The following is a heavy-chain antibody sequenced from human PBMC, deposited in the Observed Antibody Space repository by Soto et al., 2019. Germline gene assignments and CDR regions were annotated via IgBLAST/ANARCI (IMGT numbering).Heavy chain of an antibody. J-gene: IGHJ6*02. V-gene: IGHV4-59*01. D-gene: IGHD1-1*01. CDR1: GGSISSYY. CDR2: IYYSGIT. CDR3: ARERGGPGTTTWYYYGMDA. Sequence: SETLSLTCTVSGGSISSYYWSWIRQPPGKGLEWIGYIYYSGITDYNPSLKSRVTISIDTSKNKFSLKLNSVTAADTAVYYCARERGGPGTTTWYYYGMDAWGQGTTVTVSS.